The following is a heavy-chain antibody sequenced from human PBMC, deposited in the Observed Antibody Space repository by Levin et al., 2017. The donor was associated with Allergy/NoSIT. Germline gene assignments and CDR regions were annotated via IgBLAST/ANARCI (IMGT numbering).Heavy chain of an antibody. CDR1: GFTFSSYA. J-gene: IGHJ4*02. CDR2: ISGSGGST. V-gene: IGHV3-23*01. CDR3: APPSVVTPS. D-gene: IGHD4-23*01. Sequence: TGESLKISCAASGFTFSSYAMSWVRQAPGKGLEWVSAISGSGGSTYYADSVKGRFTISRDNSKNTLYLQMNSLRAEDTAVYYCAPPSVVTPSWGQGTLVTVSS.